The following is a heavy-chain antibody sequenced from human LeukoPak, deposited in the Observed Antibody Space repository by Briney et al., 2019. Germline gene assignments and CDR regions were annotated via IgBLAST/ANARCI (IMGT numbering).Heavy chain of an antibody. CDR1: GVTFSSYG. J-gene: IGHJ6*03. CDR2: IRYDGSNE. Sequence: GGSLRLSCVASGVTFSSYGMHWVRQAPGKGLEWVAFIRYDGSNEYYIDSVKGRFTLSRDNSKNTLYLQMNSLRSEDTAVYYCARGVTCSSTSCYYYYYMDVWGKGTTVTVSS. CDR3: ARGVTCSSTSCYYYYYMDV. D-gene: IGHD2-2*01. V-gene: IGHV3-30*02.